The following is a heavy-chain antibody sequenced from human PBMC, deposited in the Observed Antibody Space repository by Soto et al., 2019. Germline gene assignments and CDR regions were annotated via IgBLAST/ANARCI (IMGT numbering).Heavy chain of an antibody. Sequence: QVQLVQSGAEVKKPGSSVTVSCKASGGTFGNSAISWVRQAPGQGLEWMGGIIPIFSTPDYAQKFQGRVTITADESTGTAYMELPSPRSEDTAVYYCARDKDRQQLGGNYSSAIDVWGQGTTVTVSS. CDR3: ARDKDRQQLGGNYSSAIDV. CDR2: IIPIFSTP. CDR1: GGTFGNSA. D-gene: IGHD3-3*02. V-gene: IGHV1-69*12. J-gene: IGHJ6*02.